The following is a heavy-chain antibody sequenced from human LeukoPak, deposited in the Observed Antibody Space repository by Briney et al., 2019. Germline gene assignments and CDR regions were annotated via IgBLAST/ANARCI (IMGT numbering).Heavy chain of an antibody. CDR2: IKQDGSEK. J-gene: IGHJ4*02. CDR1: GFTFSSYW. V-gene: IGHV3-7*01. CDR3: AREPYYYDSSGYYFDY. Sequence: PGGSLRLSCAASGFTFSSYWMSWVRQAPGKGLEWVANIKQDGSEKYYVDSVKGRFTISRDNAKNSLYLQMNSLRAEDTAVYYCAREPYYYDSSGYYFDYWGQGTLVTVSS. D-gene: IGHD3-22*01.